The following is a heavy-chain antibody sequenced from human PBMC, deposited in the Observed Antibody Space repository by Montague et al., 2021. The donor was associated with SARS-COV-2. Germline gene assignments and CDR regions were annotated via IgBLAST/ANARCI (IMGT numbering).Heavy chain of an antibody. Sequence: SETLSLTCTVSGGSISSPDYYWGWIRQSPGQGLDWIGSISYAGSTYYNPSLRSRVSFSRDTSKNHFSLSLVSVTDADTAVYFCARQLPSYCSTNKCYPYYFDVWGQGALVTVSS. V-gene: IGHV4-39*01. CDR1: GGSISSPDYY. J-gene: IGHJ4*02. CDR3: ARQLPSYCSTNKCYPYYFDV. CDR2: ISYAGST. D-gene: IGHD2-2*01.